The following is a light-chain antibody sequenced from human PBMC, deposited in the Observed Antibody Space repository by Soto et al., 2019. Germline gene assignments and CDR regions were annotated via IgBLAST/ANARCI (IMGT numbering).Light chain of an antibody. Sequence: QPVLTQPPSASGTPGQRVTISCSGSSSNIGSNIVHWYQQLPGTAPKLLIYSNDQRPSGVPDRFSGSKSGTSASLAISGLQSEDEADYYCAAWDDNLNVPVIFGGGTQLTVL. CDR1: SSNIGSNI. CDR3: AAWDDNLNVPVI. CDR2: SND. J-gene: IGLJ2*01. V-gene: IGLV1-44*01.